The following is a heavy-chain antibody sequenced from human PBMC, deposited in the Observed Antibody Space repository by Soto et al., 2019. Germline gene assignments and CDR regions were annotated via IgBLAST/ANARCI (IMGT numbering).Heavy chain of an antibody. J-gene: IGHJ3*02. CDR2: ISGSGGST. V-gene: IGHV3-23*01. CDR3: AKGGVYYDSSGYYFSSRRDDAFDI. CDR1: GFTFISYA. D-gene: IGHD3-22*01. Sequence: GGSLRLSCAASGFTFISYAMSWVRQAPGKGLEWVSAISGSGGSTYYADSVKGRFTISRDNSKNTLYLQMNSLRAEDTAVYYCAKGGVYYDSSGYYFSSRRDDAFDIWGQGTMVTVSS.